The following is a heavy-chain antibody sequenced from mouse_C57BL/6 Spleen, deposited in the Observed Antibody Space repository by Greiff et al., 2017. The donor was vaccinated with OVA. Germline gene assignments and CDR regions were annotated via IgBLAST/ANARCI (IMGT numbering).Heavy chain of an antibody. Sequence: QVQLQQPGAELVKPGASVKMSCKASGYTFTSYWITWVKQRPGQGLEWIGDIYPDSGSTNYTAKFKGKATLTVDTSSSTAYMQLTSLKSEDSSVYYCARTIHYGSGAGFDYWGQGTLVTVSA. CDR1: GYTFTSYW. V-gene: IGHV1-55*01. CDR2: IYPDSGST. J-gene: IGHJ3*01. CDR3: ARTIHYGSGAGFDY. D-gene: IGHD1-1*01.